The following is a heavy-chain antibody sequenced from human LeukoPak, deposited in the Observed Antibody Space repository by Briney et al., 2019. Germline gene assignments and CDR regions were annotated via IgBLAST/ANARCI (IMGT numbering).Heavy chain of an antibody. Sequence: GGSLRLSCAASGFTFSSYWMTWVRQAPGKGLEWLANIKQDGSEKYYVDSVKRRFTISRDNAKNSLYLQMNSLRAEDTAVYYCARDRVYSSGWYDYWGQGTLVTVSS. J-gene: IGHJ4*02. CDR3: ARDRVYSSGWYDY. V-gene: IGHV3-7*03. CDR1: GFTFSSYW. D-gene: IGHD6-19*01. CDR2: IKQDGSEK.